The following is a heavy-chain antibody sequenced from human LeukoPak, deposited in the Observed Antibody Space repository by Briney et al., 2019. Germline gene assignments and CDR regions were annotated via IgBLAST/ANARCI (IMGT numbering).Heavy chain of an antibody. CDR2: VYYSGST. Sequence: PSETLSLTCTVSGGSISSYYWSWIRQPPGKGLEWIGYVYYSGSTNYNPSLKSRVTISVDTSKNQFSLKLSSVTAADTAVYYCARDVKVGATPDAFDIWGQGTMVTVSS. CDR1: GGSISSYY. J-gene: IGHJ3*02. CDR3: ARDVKVGATPDAFDI. V-gene: IGHV4-59*12. D-gene: IGHD1-26*01.